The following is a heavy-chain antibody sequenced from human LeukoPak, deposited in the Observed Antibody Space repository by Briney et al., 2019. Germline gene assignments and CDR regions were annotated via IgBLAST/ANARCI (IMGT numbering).Heavy chain of an antibody. CDR3: ARHPLRLGELSGFDP. D-gene: IGHD3-16*02. Sequence: SETLSLTCAVSGYSISSGYYWGWIRQPPGKGLEWIGSIYHSGSTYYNPSLKSRVTISVGTSKNQFSLKLSSVTAADTAVYYCARHPLRLGELSGFDPWGQGTLVTVSS. CDR1: GYSISSGYY. CDR2: IYHSGST. J-gene: IGHJ5*02. V-gene: IGHV4-38-2*01.